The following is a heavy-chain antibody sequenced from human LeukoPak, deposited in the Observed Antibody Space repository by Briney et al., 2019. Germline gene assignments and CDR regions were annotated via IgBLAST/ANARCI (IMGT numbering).Heavy chain of an antibody. CDR1: GYSFTSYW. V-gene: IGHV5-51*01. J-gene: IGHJ5*02. D-gene: IGHD2-15*01. Sequence: GESLKISCKGSGYSFTSYWIGWVRQMPGKGLEWMGIIYPGDSDTRYSPSFQGQVTISADKSISTAYLQWSSLKASDTAMYYCARQYCSGGSCYRGLNWFDPRGQGTLVTVSS. CDR3: ARQYCSGGSCYRGLNWFDP. CDR2: IYPGDSDT.